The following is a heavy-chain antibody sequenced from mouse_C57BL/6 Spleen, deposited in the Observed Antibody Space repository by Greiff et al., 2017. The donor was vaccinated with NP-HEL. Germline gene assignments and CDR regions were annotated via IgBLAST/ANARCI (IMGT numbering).Heavy chain of an antibody. Sequence: QVQLQQPGAELVMPGASVKLSCKASGYTFTSYWMHWVKQRPGQGLEWIGEIDPSDSYTNYNQKFKGKSTLTVDKSSSTAYMQLSSLTSEDAAVYYCAREVLGRGYFDVWGTGTTVTVSS. D-gene: IGHD4-1*01. J-gene: IGHJ1*03. CDR1: GYTFTSYW. CDR3: AREVLGRGYFDV. CDR2: IDPSDSYT. V-gene: IGHV1-69*01.